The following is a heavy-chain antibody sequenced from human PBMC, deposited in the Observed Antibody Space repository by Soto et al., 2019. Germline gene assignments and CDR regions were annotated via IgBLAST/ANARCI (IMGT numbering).Heavy chain of an antibody. J-gene: IGHJ4*02. CDR2: ISGSGGST. CDR1: GFTFSSYA. CDR3: AKPWSYCSGGSCYSLFDY. D-gene: IGHD2-15*01. Sequence: GGSLRLSCAASGFTFSSYAMSWVRQAPGKGLEWVSAISGSGGSTYYAGSVKGRFTISRDNSKNTLYLQMNSLRAEDTAVYYCAKPWSYCSGGSCYSLFDYWGQGTLVTVSS. V-gene: IGHV3-23*01.